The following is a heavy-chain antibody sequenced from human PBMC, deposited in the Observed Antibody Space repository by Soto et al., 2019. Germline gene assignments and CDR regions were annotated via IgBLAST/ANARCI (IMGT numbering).Heavy chain of an antibody. CDR3: ARVVDYYDPYYYYGMDV. Sequence: PGGSLRLSCAASGITFSNYAMNWVRQAPGKGLEWVSSISSSTSYIYYADSVKGRFTISRDNAKNSLYLQMNSLRAEDTAVYYCARVVDYYDPYYYYGMDVWGQGTTVTVSS. J-gene: IGHJ6*02. CDR2: ISSSTSYI. V-gene: IGHV3-21*01. CDR1: GITFSNYA. D-gene: IGHD3-22*01.